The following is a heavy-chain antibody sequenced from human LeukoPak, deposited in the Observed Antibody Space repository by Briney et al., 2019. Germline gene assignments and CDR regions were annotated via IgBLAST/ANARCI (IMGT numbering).Heavy chain of an antibody. J-gene: IGHJ2*01. CDR2: IKQDGSEK. CDR3: ARELSSVVITSWYFDL. V-gene: IGHV3-7*01. D-gene: IGHD3-22*01. CDR1: GFTFNNAW. Sequence: GGSLRLSCAASGFTFNNAWMSWVRQAPGKGLEWVANIKQDGSEKYYVDSVKGRFTISRDNAKNSLYLQMNSLRAEDTAVYYCARELSSVVITSWYFDLWGRGTLVTVSS.